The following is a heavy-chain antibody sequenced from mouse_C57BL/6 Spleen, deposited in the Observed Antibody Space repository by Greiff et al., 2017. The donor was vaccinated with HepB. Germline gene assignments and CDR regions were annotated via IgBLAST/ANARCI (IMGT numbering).Heavy chain of an antibody. CDR1: GYTFTSYW. Sequence: QVQLQQPGAELVKPGASVKLSCKASGYTFTSYWMHWVKQRPGQGLEWIGMIHPNSGSTNYNEKFKSKATLTVDKSSSTAYMQLSSLTSEDSAVYYCARPQYGSSPFAYWGQGTLVTVSA. D-gene: IGHD1-1*01. V-gene: IGHV1-64*01. J-gene: IGHJ3*01. CDR3: ARPQYGSSPFAY. CDR2: IHPNSGST.